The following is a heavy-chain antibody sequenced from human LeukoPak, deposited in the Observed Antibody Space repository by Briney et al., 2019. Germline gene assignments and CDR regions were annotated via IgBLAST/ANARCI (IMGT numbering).Heavy chain of an antibody. CDR1: GGSISSSSYY. CDR3: AREVPLLPGPNWFDP. J-gene: IGHJ5*02. CDR2: ISYSGST. Sequence: SETLSLTCTVSGGSISSSSYYWGWIRQPPGKGLEWIGYISYSGSTNYNPSLKSRVTISVDTSKNQFSLKLSSVTAADTAVYCCAREVPLLPGPNWFDPWGQGTLVTVSS. V-gene: IGHV4-61*01. D-gene: IGHD2-15*01.